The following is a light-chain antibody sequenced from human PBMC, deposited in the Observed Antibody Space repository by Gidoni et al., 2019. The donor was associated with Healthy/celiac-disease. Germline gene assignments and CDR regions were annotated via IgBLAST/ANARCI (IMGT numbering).Light chain of an antibody. Sequence: DIRLTQSPSSLSASVGDRVTITCHASQDISNYLTWYQQMPGKAPKLLIYDAANLEKGVPSRFSGSGSGTDFTFTISSLQPEDIATYYCQQYDNPAWTFXXXTKVEIK. V-gene: IGKV1-33*01. CDR3: QQYDNPAWT. CDR2: DAA. J-gene: IGKJ1*01. CDR1: QDISNY.